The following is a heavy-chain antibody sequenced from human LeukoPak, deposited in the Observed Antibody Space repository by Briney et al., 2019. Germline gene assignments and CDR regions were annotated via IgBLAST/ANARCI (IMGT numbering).Heavy chain of an antibody. Sequence: ASVKVSCKASGYTFTSYYMHWVRKAPGQGLEWMGIINPSGGSTSYAQKFQGRVTMTRDTSISTAYMELSRLRSDDTAVYYCARAGYSSSSHYYYMDVWGKGTTVTVSS. V-gene: IGHV1-46*01. J-gene: IGHJ6*03. D-gene: IGHD6-13*01. CDR1: GYTFTSYY. CDR2: INPSGGST. CDR3: ARAGYSSSSHYYYMDV.